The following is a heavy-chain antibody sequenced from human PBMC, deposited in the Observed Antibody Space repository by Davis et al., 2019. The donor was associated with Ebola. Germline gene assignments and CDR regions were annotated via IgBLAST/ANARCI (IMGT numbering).Heavy chain of an antibody. CDR1: GFTFSTYW. CDR3: ARWGLRGNYDSWSGSDYYFDY. D-gene: IGHD3-3*01. J-gene: IGHJ4*02. CDR2: IKTDGSEE. V-gene: IGHV3-7*01. Sequence: GESLKISCATSGFTFSTYWMSWVRQAPGKGLAWVANIKTDGSEEHYVASVKGRFTMSRDNAKNSLYLQLDSLRDDDTAVYYCARWGLRGNYDSWSGSDYYFDYWGQGTLVTVSS.